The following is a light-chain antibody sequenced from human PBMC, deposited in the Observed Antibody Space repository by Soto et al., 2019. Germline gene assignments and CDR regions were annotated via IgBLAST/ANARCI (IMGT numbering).Light chain of an antibody. J-gene: IGKJ1*01. CDR1: QSVSIN. V-gene: IGKV3-15*01. Sequence: RGMTKSPDSLSVSPGERATLSCRADQSVSINLAWYQQKPGQAPRLLIYGASTRATGIPARFSGSGSGTEFTLTINSLQSEDFAVYHCQQYDKWPQTFGQGTNVDIK. CDR3: QQYDKWPQT. CDR2: GAS.